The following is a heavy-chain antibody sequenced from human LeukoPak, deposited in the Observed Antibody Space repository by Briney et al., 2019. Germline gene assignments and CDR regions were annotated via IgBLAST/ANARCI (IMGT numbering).Heavy chain of an antibody. D-gene: IGHD1-1*01. J-gene: IGHJ3*02. CDR1: GGSIRTYH. V-gene: IGHV4-59*01. Sequence: SETLSLTCTVSGGSIRTYHWSGIRQPPGEGLEWIGYISNSGSTNYNPSLTSRVTISVDTSKNQLSLKLTSVTAADTAVYYCVRLQPRPGEWAFDTLGQGTMVSVSS. CDR2: ISNSGST. CDR3: VRLQPRPGEWAFDT.